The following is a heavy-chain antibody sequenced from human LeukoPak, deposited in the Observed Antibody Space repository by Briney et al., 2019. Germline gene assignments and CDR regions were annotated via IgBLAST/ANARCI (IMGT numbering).Heavy chain of an antibody. D-gene: IGHD3-16*01. CDR2: ISSSSSYT. J-gene: IGHJ6*02. CDR1: GFTFSDYY. Sequence: GGSLRLSCAASGFTFSDYYLSWIRQAPGKGLECVSYISSSSSYTNYADSVKGRFTISRGNAKNSLYLQMDSLRAEDTAVYYCARGLRYYYYGMDVWGQGTTVTVSS. CDR3: ARGLRYYYYGMDV. V-gene: IGHV3-11*06.